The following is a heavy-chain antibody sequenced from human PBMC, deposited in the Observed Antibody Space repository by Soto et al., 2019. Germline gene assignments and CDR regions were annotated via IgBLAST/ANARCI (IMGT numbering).Heavy chain of an antibody. CDR1: GYTFTAYY. CDR3: ARDTYANFDY. D-gene: IGHD2-8*01. J-gene: IGHJ4*02. V-gene: IGHV1-2*02. Sequence: SCKASGYTFTAYYMHWVRQAPGQGLEWMGWVNPGNGTTSFAQKFQGRVTMTRDTSISTAYMELSGLRSDDTAMYYCARDTYANFDYWRQGTLVTVSS. CDR2: VNPGNGTT.